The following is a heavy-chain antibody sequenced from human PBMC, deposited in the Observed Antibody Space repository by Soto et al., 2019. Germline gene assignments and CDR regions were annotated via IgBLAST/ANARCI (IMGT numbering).Heavy chain of an antibody. V-gene: IGHV3-30*18. Sequence: GGSLRLSCAASGFTFSSYGMHWVRQSPGKGLEWVAVISYDGSNKYYADSVKGRFTISRDNSKNTLYLQMNSLRAEDTAVYYCAKLTTYYYYYGMDVWGQGTTVTVSS. CDR2: ISYDGSNK. CDR1: GFTFSSYG. J-gene: IGHJ6*02. D-gene: IGHD1-1*01. CDR3: AKLTTYYYYYGMDV.